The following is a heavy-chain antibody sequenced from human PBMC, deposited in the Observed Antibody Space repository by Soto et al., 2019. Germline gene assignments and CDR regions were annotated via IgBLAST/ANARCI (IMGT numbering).Heavy chain of an antibody. CDR2: IYYSGST. CDR1: GGSISSYY. D-gene: IGHD6-6*01. J-gene: IGHJ4*02. Sequence: SETLSLTCTVSGGSISSYYWSWIRQPPGKGREWIGYIYYSGSTNYNPSLKSRVTISVDTSKNQFSLKLSSVTAADTAVYYFARQPGISSSIAVFDYWGQGTLVTVSS. CDR3: ARQPGISSSIAVFDY. V-gene: IGHV4-59*08.